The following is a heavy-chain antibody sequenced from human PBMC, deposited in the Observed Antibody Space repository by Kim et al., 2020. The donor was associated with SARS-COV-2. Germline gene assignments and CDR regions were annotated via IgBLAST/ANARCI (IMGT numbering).Heavy chain of an antibody. CDR1: GGTFSSYA. J-gene: IGHJ4*02. CDR3: ARRLTWVGYYCDY. D-gene: IGHD2-15*01. CDR2: IIPIFGTA. V-gene: IGHV1-69*13. Sequence: SVKVSCKASGGTFSSYAISWVRQAPGQGLEWMGGIIPIFGTANYAQKFQGRVTMTADESTSTAYMELSSLRSADTAVYYCARRLTWVGYYCDYWGQGTLVTVSS.